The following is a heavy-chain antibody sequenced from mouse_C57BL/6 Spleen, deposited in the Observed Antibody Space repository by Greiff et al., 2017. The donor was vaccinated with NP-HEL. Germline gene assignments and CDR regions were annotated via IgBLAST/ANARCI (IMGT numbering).Heavy chain of an antibody. CDR3: ARRGPGFAY. CDR1: GYAFTNYL. D-gene: IGHD3-3*01. Sequence: QVQLKQSGAELVRPGTSVKVSCKASGYAFTNYLIEWVKQRPGQGLEWIGVINPGSGGTNYNEKFKGKATLTADKSSSTAYMQLSSLTSEDSAVYFCARRGPGFAYWGQGTLVTVSA. V-gene: IGHV1-54*01. J-gene: IGHJ3*01. CDR2: INPGSGGT.